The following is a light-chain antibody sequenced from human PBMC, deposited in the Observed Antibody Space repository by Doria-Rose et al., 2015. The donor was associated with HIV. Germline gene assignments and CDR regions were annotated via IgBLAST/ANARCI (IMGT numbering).Light chain of an antibody. CDR2: LDN. CDR3: QVWDSSRVV. CDR1: NIGSKH. J-gene: IGLJ3*02. V-gene: IGLV3-21*04. Sequence: VLTQPPSVSVAPGKTARIPCGGNNIGSKHVHWYQHKPGRAPVLVIYLDNDRPSGIPERFSGSNSGNTATLTIGRVEAGDEADYYCQVWDSSRVVLGGGTKLTV.